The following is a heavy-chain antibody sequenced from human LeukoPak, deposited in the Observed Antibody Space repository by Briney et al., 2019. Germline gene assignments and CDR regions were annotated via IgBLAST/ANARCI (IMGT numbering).Heavy chain of an antibody. Sequence: QSGVSLTLSCAASGFTFSSYAMIWLRQAPGKELEWFSAIYGSDGSTYYADSGKGRFTTSRDNSKNTLYLQMNSLRAEDTAVYYCAKVPGDPYQLLRAEHLGDNWFDPWGQGTLVTVSS. CDR1: GFTFSSYA. V-gene: IGHV3-23*01. J-gene: IGHJ5*02. D-gene: IGHD2-2*01. CDR2: IYGSDGST. CDR3: AKVPGDPYQLLRAEHLGDNWFDP.